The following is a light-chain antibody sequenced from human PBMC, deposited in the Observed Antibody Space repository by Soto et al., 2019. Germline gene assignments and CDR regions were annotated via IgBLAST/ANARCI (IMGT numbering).Light chain of an antibody. CDR1: NSNIGSNT. J-gene: IGLJ3*02. CDR2: RSD. CDR3: TAWDGSLDGRV. V-gene: IGLV1-44*01. Sequence: QAVVTQPPSASGTLGQRVTISCSGGNSNIGSNTVNWYQHLPGTAPKLLIYRSDQRPSGIPDRFSGSKYGTSASLDISGLQYEDEADYYCTAWDGSLDGRVFGGGTKLTVL.